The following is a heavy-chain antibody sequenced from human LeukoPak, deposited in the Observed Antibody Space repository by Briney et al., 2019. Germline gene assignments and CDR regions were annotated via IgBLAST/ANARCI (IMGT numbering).Heavy chain of an antibody. CDR3: ARDRPTGASRVFVVQ. CDR2: MSSGGTYI. V-gene: IGHV3-21*01. D-gene: IGHD2-15*01. CDR1: GFTFSNHA. J-gene: IGHJ4*02. Sequence: GGSLRLSCTASGFTFSNHAMTWVRQAPGKGLEWVSSMSSGGTYIYYADSVRGRFTISRDNAKNSLYLVMNSLRAEDTANYYCARDRPTGASRVFVVQWGQGTLVSVSS.